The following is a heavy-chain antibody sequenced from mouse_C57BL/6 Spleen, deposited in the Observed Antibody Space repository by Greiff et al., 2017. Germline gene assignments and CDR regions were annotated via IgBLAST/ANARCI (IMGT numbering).Heavy chain of an antibody. Sequence: VQLQQPGAELVRPGSSVKLSCKASGYTFTSYWMHWVKQRPIQGLEWIGNIDPSDSETHYNQKFKDKATLTVDKSSSTAYMQLSSLTSEDSAVYYCASGEFLFIEAYWGQGTLVTVSA. J-gene: IGHJ3*01. CDR3: ASGEFLFIEAY. V-gene: IGHV1-52*01. CDR2: IDPSDSET. CDR1: GYTFTSYW. D-gene: IGHD1-1*01.